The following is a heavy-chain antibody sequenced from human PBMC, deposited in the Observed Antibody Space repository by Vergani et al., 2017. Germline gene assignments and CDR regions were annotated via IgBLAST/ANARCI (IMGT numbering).Heavy chain of an antibody. CDR2: IYYSGST. Sequence: QVQLQESGPGLVKPSETLSLTCTVSGGSISSYYWSWIRQPPGKGLEWIGYIYYSGSTNYNPSLKSRGTISVDTSKNQFSLKLSSVTAADTAVYYCARTRLKYDILTGYHDYWGQGTLVTVSS. J-gene: IGHJ4*02. CDR3: ARTRLKYDILTGYHDY. CDR1: GGSISSYY. V-gene: IGHV4-59*01. D-gene: IGHD3-9*01.